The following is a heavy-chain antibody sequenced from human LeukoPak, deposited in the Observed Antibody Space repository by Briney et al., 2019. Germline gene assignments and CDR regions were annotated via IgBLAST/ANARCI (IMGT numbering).Heavy chain of an antibody. D-gene: IGHD6-13*01. CDR2: IYYSGST. CDR3: ARRRAEGGSNGHYNWFDP. Sequence: PSETLSLTCTVSGGSISSSSYYWGWIRQPPGKGLEWIGSIYYSGSTYYNPSLKSRVTISVDTSENQFSLKLSSVTAADTAVYYCARRRAEGGSNGHYNWFDPWGQGTLVTVSS. J-gene: IGHJ5*02. CDR1: GGSISSSSYY. V-gene: IGHV4-39*01.